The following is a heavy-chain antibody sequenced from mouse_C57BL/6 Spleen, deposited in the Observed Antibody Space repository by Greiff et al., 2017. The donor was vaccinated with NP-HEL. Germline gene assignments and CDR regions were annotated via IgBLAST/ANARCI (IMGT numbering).Heavy chain of an antibody. CDR1: GYTFTDYE. Sequence: QVQLQQSGAELVRPGASVTLSCKASGYTFTDYEMHWVKQTPVHGLEWIGAIDPETGGTAYNQKFKGKAILTADTSSNTAYLQLSSLTSEDTAIYYCARSAVWLLRVMDYWGQGTSVTVSS. J-gene: IGHJ4*01. CDR3: ARSAVWLLRVMDY. D-gene: IGHD2-2*01. CDR2: IDPETGGT. V-gene: IGHV1-15*01.